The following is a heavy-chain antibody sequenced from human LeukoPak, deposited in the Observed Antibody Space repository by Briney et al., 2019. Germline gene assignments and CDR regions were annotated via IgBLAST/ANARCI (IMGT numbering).Heavy chain of an antibody. CDR2: ITTSSTTI. J-gene: IGHJ6*02. CDR1: GFSLSDYS. D-gene: IGHD3-22*01. V-gene: IGHV3-48*01. Sequence: GGSLRLSCAASGFSLSDYSMNWVRQAPGKGLECISYITTSSTTIHYAVSVKGRFTISRDNAKNSLYLQMNSLRAEDTAVYYCARDPVWDDSSGYYYYYYGMDVWGQGTTVTVSS. CDR3: ARDPVWDDSSGYYYYYYGMDV.